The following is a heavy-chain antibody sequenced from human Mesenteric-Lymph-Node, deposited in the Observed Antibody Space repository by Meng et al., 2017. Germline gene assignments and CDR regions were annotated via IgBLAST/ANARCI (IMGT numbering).Heavy chain of an antibody. CDR3: TREGDYVWGSSPSA. CDR2: IRSKAYGGTT. Sequence: GGSLRLSCTASGFTFGDYAMSWFRQAPGKGLEWVGFIRSKAYGGTTEYAASVKGRFTISRDDSKSFAYLQMNSLKTEDTAVYYCTREGDYVWGSSPSAWGQGTRVTVSS. D-gene: IGHD3-16*01. V-gene: IGHV3-49*03. CDR1: GFTFGDYA. J-gene: IGHJ5*02.